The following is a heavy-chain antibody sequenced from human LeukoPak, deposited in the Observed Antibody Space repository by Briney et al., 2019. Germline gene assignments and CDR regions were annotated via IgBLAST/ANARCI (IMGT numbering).Heavy chain of an antibody. CDR3: ARQSQYTSSWYRKDFDY. CDR1: GYSFTSYW. D-gene: IGHD6-13*01. V-gene: IGHV5-51*01. J-gene: IGHJ4*02. Sequence: GESLKISCKTSGYSFTSYWIGWARQMPGEGLEWMGIIFPGDSDTRYSPSFQGQVTISADKSISTAYLQWSSLKASDTAMYYCARQSQYTSSWYRKDFDYWGQGTLVTVSS. CDR2: IFPGDSDT.